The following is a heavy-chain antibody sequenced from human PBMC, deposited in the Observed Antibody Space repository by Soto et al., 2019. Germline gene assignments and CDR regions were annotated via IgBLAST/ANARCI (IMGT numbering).Heavy chain of an antibody. CDR3: GRRDSSSSADY. J-gene: IGHJ4*02. CDR2: ISSTGIYI. CDR1: GFTFSSYT. Sequence: GGSLRLSCAASGFTFSSYTMNWVRQAPGEGQEWVSSISSTGIYIYYADSVKGRFTISRDNAKNSLYLHMNSLRAEDTATYYCGRRDSSSSADYWGQGMLVTVSS. V-gene: IGHV3-21*06. D-gene: IGHD6-6*01.